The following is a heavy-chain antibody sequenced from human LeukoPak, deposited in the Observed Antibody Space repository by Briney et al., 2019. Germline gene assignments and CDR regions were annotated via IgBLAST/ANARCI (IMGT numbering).Heavy chain of an antibody. CDR3: ASYSGSYSSDFDY. Sequence: ASVKVSCKASGYTFTGYYMHWVRQAPGQGLEWMGWINPNSGGTNYAQKFQGRVTMTRDTSISTAYMELSRLRSDDTAVYYCASYSGSYSSDFDYWGQGTLVTVSS. D-gene: IGHD1-26*01. CDR2: INPNSGGT. CDR1: GYTFTGYY. J-gene: IGHJ4*02. V-gene: IGHV1-2*02.